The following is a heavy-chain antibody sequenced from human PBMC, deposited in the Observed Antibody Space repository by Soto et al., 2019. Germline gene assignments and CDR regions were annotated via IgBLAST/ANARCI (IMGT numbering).Heavy chain of an antibody. Sequence: EVQLLESGGGLVQPGGSLRLSCAASGFTFSAYAMSWVRQAPGKGLEWVSAISGTSPSTYYADSVQGRFSISTDSSRKTLFLQMNTLRAEDTAVYFCATRIFGEEYWGQGTLVTVSS. CDR3: ATRIFGEEY. CDR2: ISGTSPST. D-gene: IGHD3-3*01. CDR1: GFTFSAYA. J-gene: IGHJ4*02. V-gene: IGHV3-23*01.